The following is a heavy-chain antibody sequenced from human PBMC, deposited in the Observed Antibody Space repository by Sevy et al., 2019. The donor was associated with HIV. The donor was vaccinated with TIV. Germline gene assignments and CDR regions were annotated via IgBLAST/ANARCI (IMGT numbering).Heavy chain of an antibody. CDR1: GYTFKTYG. V-gene: IGHV1-18*01. CDR2: ISAYSGDT. D-gene: IGHD2-2*01. J-gene: IGHJ4*02. CDR3: ASDKPQGVVIIPGSMWGGVDY. Sequence: ASVKVSCKTFGYTFKTYGISWVRQAPGQGLEWMGWISAYSGDTNFAQKFQGRVTMTTDTSTSTAYMELSSLRSDDTAVYFGASDKPQGVVIIPGSMWGGVDYWGQGTVVTVSS.